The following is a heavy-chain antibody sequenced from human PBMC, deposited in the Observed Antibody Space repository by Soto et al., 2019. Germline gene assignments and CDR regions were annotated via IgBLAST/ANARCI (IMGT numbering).Heavy chain of an antibody. CDR3: AKDRDAYYYYGMDV. Sequence: PGGSLRLSCAASGFTFSSYGMHWVRQAPGKGLEWVAVISYDGSNKYYADSVKGRFTISRDNSKNTLYLQMNSLRAEDTAVYYCAKDRDAYYYYGMDVWGQGTTVTVSS. CDR2: ISYDGSNK. J-gene: IGHJ6*02. D-gene: IGHD3-10*01. V-gene: IGHV3-30*18. CDR1: GFTFSSYG.